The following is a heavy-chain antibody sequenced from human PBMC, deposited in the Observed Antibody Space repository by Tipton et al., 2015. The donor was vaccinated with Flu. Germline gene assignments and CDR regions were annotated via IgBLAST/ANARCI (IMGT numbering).Heavy chain of an antibody. CDR2: IYYSGST. V-gene: IGHV4-39*01. Sequence: LRLSCTVSGGSISSSSYYWGWIRQPPGKGLEWIGSIYYSGSTYYNPSLKSRVTISVDTSKNQFSLKLSSVTAADTAVYYCAGIIAVAGTSRFDYWGQGTLVTVSS. D-gene: IGHD6-19*01. CDR1: GGSISSSSYY. J-gene: IGHJ4*02. CDR3: AGIIAVAGTSRFDY.